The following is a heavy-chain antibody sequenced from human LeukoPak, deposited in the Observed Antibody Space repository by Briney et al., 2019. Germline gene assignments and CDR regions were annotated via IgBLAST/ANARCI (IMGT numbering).Heavy chain of an antibody. V-gene: IGHV3-23*01. J-gene: IGHJ4*02. CDR1: GFTFSSYA. D-gene: IGHD4-17*01. Sequence: GGSLRLSCAASGFTFSSYAMSWVRQAPGKGLEWVSAISGSGGSTYYADSVKGRFTISRDNSKNTLYLQMNSLKTEDTAVYYCTTDPYGDYSHDYWGQGTLVTVSS. CDR2: ISGSGGST. CDR3: TTDPYGDYSHDY.